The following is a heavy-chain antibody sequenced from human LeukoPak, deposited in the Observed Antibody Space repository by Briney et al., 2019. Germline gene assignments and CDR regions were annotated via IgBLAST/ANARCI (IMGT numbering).Heavy chain of an antibody. D-gene: IGHD6-19*01. CDR3: ARGAPGIAVAGTFDY. J-gene: IGHJ4*02. CDR1: GFTFSSYA. CDR2: ISGSGGST. Sequence: PGGSLRLSCAASGFTFSSYAMSWVRQAPGKGLEWVSAISGSGGSTYYADSVKGRFTISRDNAKNSLYLQMNSLRAEDTAVYYCARGAPGIAVAGTFDYWGQGTLVTVSS. V-gene: IGHV3-23*01.